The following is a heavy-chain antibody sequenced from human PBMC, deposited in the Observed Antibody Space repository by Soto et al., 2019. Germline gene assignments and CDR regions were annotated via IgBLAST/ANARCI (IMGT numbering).Heavy chain of an antibody. J-gene: IGHJ4*02. CDR2: IYYSGST. V-gene: IGHV4-59*01. Sequence: ASETLSLTCTVSGDSISSFYWSWVRQPPGKGLEWIGYIYYSGSTSYNPSLESRVTISVDTSESQFSLKLSSVTAADTAVYYCARLRRMTAITVSYYFDYWGQGTLVTVSS. CDR3: ARLRRMTAITVSYYFDY. D-gene: IGHD4-4*01. CDR1: GDSISSFY.